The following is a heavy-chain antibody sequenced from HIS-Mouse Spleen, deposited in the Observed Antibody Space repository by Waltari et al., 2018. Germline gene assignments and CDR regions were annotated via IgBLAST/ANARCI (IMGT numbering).Heavy chain of an antibody. CDR1: GGSISSSSYY. Sequence: QLQLQESGPGLVKPSETLSLTCTVSGGSISSSSYYWGWIRQPPGKGLEWIGIIYYSGSTSYNPSLKSRVTISVDTSKNQFSLKLSSVTAADTAVYYCARDREWELLSAFDIWGQGTMVTVSS. D-gene: IGHD1-26*01. J-gene: IGHJ3*02. CDR3: ARDREWELLSAFDI. V-gene: IGHV4-39*07. CDR2: IYYSGST.